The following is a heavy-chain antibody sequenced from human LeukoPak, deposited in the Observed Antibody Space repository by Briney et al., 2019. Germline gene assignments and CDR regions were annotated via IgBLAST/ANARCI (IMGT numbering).Heavy chain of an antibody. D-gene: IGHD1-1*01. CDR2: IYYSGST. CDR1: GGSISSYY. CDR3: ASHPVQLERRSWFDP. V-gene: IGHV4-59*08. Sequence: SETLSLTCTVSGGSISSYYWSWIRQPPGKGLEWIGYIYYSGSTNYNPSLKSRVTISVDTSKNQFSLKLSSVTAADTAVYYCASHPVQLERRSWFDPWGQGTLVTVSS. J-gene: IGHJ5*02.